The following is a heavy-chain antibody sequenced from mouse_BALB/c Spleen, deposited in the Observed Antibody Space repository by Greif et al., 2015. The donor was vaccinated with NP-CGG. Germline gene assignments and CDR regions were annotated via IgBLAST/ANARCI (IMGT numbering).Heavy chain of an antibody. D-gene: IGHD2-4*01. Sequence: EVKLMESGGGLVQPGGSMKLSCVASGFTFSSYWMSWVRQSPEKGLEWVAEIRLKSDNYATHYAESVKGKFTISRDDSKSRLYLQMNSLRAEDTGIYYCTTYDYGAWFAYWGQGTLVTVSA. V-gene: IGHV6-6*02. CDR1: GFTFSSYW. J-gene: IGHJ3*01. CDR2: IRLKSDNYAT. CDR3: TTYDYGAWFAY.